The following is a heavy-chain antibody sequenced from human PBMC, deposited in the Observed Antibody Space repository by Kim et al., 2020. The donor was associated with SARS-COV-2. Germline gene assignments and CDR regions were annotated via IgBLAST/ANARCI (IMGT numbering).Heavy chain of an antibody. CDR2: ISYDGSNK. D-gene: IGHD3-10*01. J-gene: IGHJ4*02. V-gene: IGHV3-30-3*01. CDR1: GFTFSSYA. CDR3: ARGRSAVPGVFDY. Sequence: GGSLRLSCAASGFTFSSYAMHWVRQAPGKGLEWVAVISYDGSNKYYADSVKGRFTISRDNSKNTLYLQMNSLRAEDTAVYYCARGRSAVPGVFDYWGQGTLVTVSS.